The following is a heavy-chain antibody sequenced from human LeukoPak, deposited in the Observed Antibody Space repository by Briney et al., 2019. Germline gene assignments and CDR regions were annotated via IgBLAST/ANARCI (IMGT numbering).Heavy chain of an antibody. Sequence: GGSLRLSCAASGFTFSTYWMHWVRQAPGKGLVWVSRIDSDGSRTDYADSVKGRFTLFRDNAKNMLYLQMNSLRAEDTAVYYCARDQGNWNDPRRFDCWGQGTLVTVSS. CDR3: ARDQGNWNDPRRFDC. J-gene: IGHJ4*02. V-gene: IGHV3-74*01. CDR1: GFTFSTYW. CDR2: IDSDGSRT. D-gene: IGHD1-20*01.